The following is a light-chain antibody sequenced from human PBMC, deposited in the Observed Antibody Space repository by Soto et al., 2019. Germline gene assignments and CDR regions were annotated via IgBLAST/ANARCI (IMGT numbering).Light chain of an antibody. J-gene: IGKJ1*01. Sequence: EIVLTQSPGTLSMSPGERATLSCRASQAVSSSLLAWYQQKPGQAPRLVIYGASSRATGIPDRFSGSGSGTDFTLTISRLEPEDFAVYYCQQGGSSLWTFGQWTKVEIK. CDR1: QAVSSSL. CDR3: QQGGSSLWT. CDR2: GAS. V-gene: IGKV3-20*01.